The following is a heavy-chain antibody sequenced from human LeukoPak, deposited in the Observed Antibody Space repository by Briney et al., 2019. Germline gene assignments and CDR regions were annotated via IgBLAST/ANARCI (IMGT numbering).Heavy chain of an antibody. V-gene: IGHV4-59*08. J-gene: IGHJ5*02. CDR2: IYYSGST. D-gene: IGHD1-7*01. Sequence: SETLSLTCTVSGGSISSYYWSRIRQPPGKGLEWIGYIYYSGSTNYNPSLKSRITISVDTSKNQFSLKLSSVTAADTAVYYCARLNWNYGGRDNWFDPWGQGTLVTVSS. CDR3: ARLNWNYGGRDNWFDP. CDR1: GGSISSYY.